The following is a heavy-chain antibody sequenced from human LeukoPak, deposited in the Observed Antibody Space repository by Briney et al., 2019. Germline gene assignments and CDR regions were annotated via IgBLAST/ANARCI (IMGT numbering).Heavy chain of an antibody. CDR1: GFTFSTYN. D-gene: IGHD1-26*01. CDR3: ARDWMEGATFEFQGPVDY. CDR2: ITSSSSYI. J-gene: IGHJ4*02. V-gene: IGHV3-21*01. Sequence: GGSLRLSCAASGFTFSTYNMNWVRQAPGKGLEWVSSITSSSSYIYYADSVKGRFTISRDNAKKSLYLQMNSLRAEDTAVYYCARDWMEGATFEFQGPVDYWGQGTLVTVAS.